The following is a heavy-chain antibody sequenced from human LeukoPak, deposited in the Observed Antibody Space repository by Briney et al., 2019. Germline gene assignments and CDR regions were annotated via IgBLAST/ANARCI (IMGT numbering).Heavy chain of an antibody. V-gene: IGHV4-59*01. J-gene: IGHJ5*02. CDR3: ARRLGYCSGGACYPHHVNWFDP. D-gene: IGHD2-15*01. Sequence: SETLSLTCTVSGGSMSSYYXSWIRQPPGXGLEWIXYVYNSXSTNYNPSLKSRDNMPVHTSESQFSLKLTSLTAADTAVYYCARRLGYCSGGACYPHHVNWFDPWGQGTLVSVSS. CDR2: VYNSXST. CDR1: GGSMSSYY.